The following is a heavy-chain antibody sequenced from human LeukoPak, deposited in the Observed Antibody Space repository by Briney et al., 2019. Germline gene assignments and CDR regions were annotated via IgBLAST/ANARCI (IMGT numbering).Heavy chain of an antibody. Sequence: GGSLRLSCAASGFTFSSYGMHWVRQAPGKGLEWVAVIWYDGSNKYYADSVKGRFTISRDNSKNTLYLQMNSLRGEDTAVYHCARDRDSGYYDTSGPFDPWGQGTLVTVSS. D-gene: IGHD3-22*01. CDR2: IWYDGSNK. J-gene: IGHJ5*02. V-gene: IGHV3-33*01. CDR3: ARDRDSGYYDTSGPFDP. CDR1: GFTFSSYG.